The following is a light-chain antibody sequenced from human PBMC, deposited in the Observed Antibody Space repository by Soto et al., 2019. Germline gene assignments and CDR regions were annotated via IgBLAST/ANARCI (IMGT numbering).Light chain of an antibody. CDR3: AAWDDSLNGPV. CDR1: SPNVGRNS. CDR2: TND. Sequence: QPVLTQPPSASGTPGQRVTISCSGSSPNVGRNSVNWYQQVPGTAPKLLIYTNDQRPSGVPDRFSGSKSGTSASLAISWLQSEDEAHYYCAAWDDSLNGPVFGGGTQLTVL. V-gene: IGLV1-44*01. J-gene: IGLJ2*01.